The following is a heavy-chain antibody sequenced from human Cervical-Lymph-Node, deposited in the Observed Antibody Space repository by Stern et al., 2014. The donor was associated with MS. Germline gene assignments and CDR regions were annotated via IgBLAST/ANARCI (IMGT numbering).Heavy chain of an antibody. Sequence: VQLEESGPGLVKPSETLSLTCSVSGDSITSVNYYWSWIRQPPGKGLVWIGYVYYNGRTKYNPSLMSRLTMSVGTSKTQFSLNLSSVTAADTAVYYCARGGGYSVRFDPWGQGTLVVVSS. CDR1: GDSITSVNYY. CDR3: ARGGGYSVRFDP. V-gene: IGHV4-61*01. J-gene: IGHJ5*02. CDR2: VYYNGRT. D-gene: IGHD4-11*01.